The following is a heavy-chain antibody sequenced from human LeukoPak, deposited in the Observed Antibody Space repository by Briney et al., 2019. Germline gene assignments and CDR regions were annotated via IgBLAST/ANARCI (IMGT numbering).Heavy chain of an antibody. CDR2: IYYSGST. Sequence: NPSETLPLTCTVSGDSISSSSYYWGWIRQPPGMGLEWIGSIYYSGSTYYNPSLKSRVTISVDTSKNQFSLKLSSVTAADTAVYYCANLGYTYVYWGQGTLVTVSS. D-gene: IGHD5-18*01. CDR3: ANLGYTYVY. V-gene: IGHV4-39*01. CDR1: GDSISSSSYY. J-gene: IGHJ4*02.